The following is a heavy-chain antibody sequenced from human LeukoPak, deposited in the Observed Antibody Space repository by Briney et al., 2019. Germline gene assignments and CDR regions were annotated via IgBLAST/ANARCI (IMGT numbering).Heavy chain of an antibody. D-gene: IGHD6-19*01. V-gene: IGHV4-59*08. CDR1: GGSISSYY. Sequence: SETLSLTCTVSGGSISSYYWSWIRQPPGKGLEWIGYISYSGSTNYNPSLKSRVTISVDTSKNQFSLKLSSVTAADTAVYYCARRSYSSPFDYWGQGTPVTVSS. CDR3: ARRSYSSPFDY. CDR2: ISYSGST. J-gene: IGHJ4*02.